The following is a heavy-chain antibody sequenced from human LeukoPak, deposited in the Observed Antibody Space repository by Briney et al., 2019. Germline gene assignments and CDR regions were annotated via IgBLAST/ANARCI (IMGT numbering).Heavy chain of an antibody. D-gene: IGHD3-10*01. V-gene: IGHV1-69*13. CDR3: ATGGSSYYFDY. Sequence: ASVKVSCKASGGTFSSYAISWVRQAPGQGLEWMGGIIPIFGTANYAQKFQGRVTITADESTSTAYMELSSLRSEDTAVYYCATGGSSYYFDYWGQGTLVTVSS. CDR1: GGTFSSYA. J-gene: IGHJ4*02. CDR2: IIPIFGTA.